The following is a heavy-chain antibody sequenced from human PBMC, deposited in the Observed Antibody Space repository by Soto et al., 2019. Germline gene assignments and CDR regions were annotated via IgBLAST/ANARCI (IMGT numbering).Heavy chain of an antibody. CDR3: ARDGPSDIVATIGIN. CDR2: MNPNSGNT. Sequence: ASVTVSCKASWYTFTSYDISWVRQAPGQGLEWMGWMNPNSGNTGYAQKFQGRVTMTRNTSISTAYMELSSLRSEDTAVYYCARDGPSDIVATIGINWGQGTLVTVSS. D-gene: IGHD5-12*01. CDR1: WYTFTSYD. V-gene: IGHV1-8*01. J-gene: IGHJ4*02.